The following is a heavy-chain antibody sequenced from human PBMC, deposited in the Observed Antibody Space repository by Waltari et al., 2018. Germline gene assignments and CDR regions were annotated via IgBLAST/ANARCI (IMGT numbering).Heavy chain of an antibody. CDR3: ARDYLDIVVVPAAIPNWFDP. CDR1: GYTFTSYG. J-gene: IGHJ5*02. CDR2: ISAYNGNT. Sequence: QVQLVQSGAEVKKPGASVKVSCKASGYTFTSYGISWVRQAPGQGLEWMGWISAYNGNTNYAQKRQGRVTMTTDTSTSTAYMELRSLRSDDTAVYYWARDYLDIVVVPAAIPNWFDPWGQGTLVTVSS. D-gene: IGHD2-2*02. V-gene: IGHV1-18*01.